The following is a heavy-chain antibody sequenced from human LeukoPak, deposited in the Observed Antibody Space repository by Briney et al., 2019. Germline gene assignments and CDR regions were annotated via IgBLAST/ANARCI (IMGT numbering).Heavy chain of an antibody. CDR1: GYTFTSYG. CDR3: ARVGSGWGEFDY. CDR2: ISAYNGNT. D-gene: IGHD6-19*01. J-gene: IGHJ4*02. Sequence: ASVTVSCTASGYTFTSYGISWVRQAPGQGLEWMGWISAYNGNTNYAQKLQGRVTMTTDTSTSTAYMELRSLRSDDTAVYYCARVGSGWGEFDYWGQGTLVTVSS. V-gene: IGHV1-18*01.